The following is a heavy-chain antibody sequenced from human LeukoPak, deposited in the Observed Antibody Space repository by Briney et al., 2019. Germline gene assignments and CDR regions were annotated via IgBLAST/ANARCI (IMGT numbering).Heavy chain of an antibody. J-gene: IGHJ6*03. D-gene: IGHD3-3*01. Sequence: XTCTVSGGSISSGSYYWSWIRQPAGKGLEWIGRIYTSGSTNYNPSLKSRVTISVDTSKNQFSLKLSSVTAADTAVYYCARSPTVFGVVYMDVWGKGTTVTVSS. CDR2: IYTSGST. V-gene: IGHV4-61*02. CDR1: GGSISSGSYY. CDR3: ARSPTVFGVVYMDV.